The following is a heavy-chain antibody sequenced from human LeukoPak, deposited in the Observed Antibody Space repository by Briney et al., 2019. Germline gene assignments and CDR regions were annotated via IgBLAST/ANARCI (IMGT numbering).Heavy chain of an antibody. J-gene: IGHJ3*02. V-gene: IGHV5-51*01. Sequence: GESLKISCQGSGYSFTTYWIGWVRQMPGKGLEWMGIIYPGDSDTKYSPSFQGQVTISADKSISTAYLQWSSLRASDTAMYYCASGRLRRTRDAFDIWGQGTMVTVSS. CDR2: IYPGDSDT. D-gene: IGHD4-17*01. CDR1: GYSFTTYW. CDR3: ASGRLRRTRDAFDI.